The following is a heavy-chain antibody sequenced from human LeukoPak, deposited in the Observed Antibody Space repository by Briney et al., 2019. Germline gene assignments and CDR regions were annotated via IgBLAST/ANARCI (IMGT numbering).Heavy chain of an antibody. V-gene: IGHV3-20*04. CDR1: GFTFADYG. J-gene: IGHJ3*02. D-gene: IGHD3-10*01. Sequence: GGSLRLSCAASGFTFADYGMSWVRQAPGKGLEWVSDIYWNGGSTGYAASVKGRFTISRDNAKNSLYLQVSSLRAEETAGYYCARGQNYYGSGSQTFDIWGEGAMVTVSS. CDR2: IYWNGGST. CDR3: ARGQNYYGSGSQTFDI.